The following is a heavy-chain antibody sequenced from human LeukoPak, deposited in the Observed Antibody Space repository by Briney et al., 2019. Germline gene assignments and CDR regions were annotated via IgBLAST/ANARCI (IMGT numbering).Heavy chain of an antibody. Sequence: ASVKVSCKASGYTFTGYNMHWVRQAPGQGLEWMGWINPNSGGTNYAQKFQGRVTMTRDTSISTAYMELSRLRSDDTAVYYCASASVPQEYYYYYMDVWGKGTTVTVSS. V-gene: IGHV1-2*02. CDR1: GYTFTGYN. J-gene: IGHJ6*03. CDR2: INPNSGGT. CDR3: ASASVPQEYYYYYMDV.